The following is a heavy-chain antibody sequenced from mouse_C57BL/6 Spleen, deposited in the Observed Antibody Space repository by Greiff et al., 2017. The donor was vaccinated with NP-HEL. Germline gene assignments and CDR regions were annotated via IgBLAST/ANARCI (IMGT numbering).Heavy chain of an antibody. V-gene: IGHV1-82*01. J-gene: IGHJ2*01. Sequence: QVQLKQSGPELVKPGASVKISCKASGYAFSSSWMNWVKQRPGKGLEWIGRIYPGDGDTNYNGKFKGKATLTADKSSSTAYMQLSSLTSEDSAVYFCAREVYYGSSYRNYWGQGTTLTVSS. CDR1: GYAFSSSW. CDR2: IYPGDGDT. CDR3: AREVYYGSSYRNY. D-gene: IGHD1-1*01.